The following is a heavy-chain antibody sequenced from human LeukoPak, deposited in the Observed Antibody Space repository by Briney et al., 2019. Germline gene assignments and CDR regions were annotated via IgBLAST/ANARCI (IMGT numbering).Heavy chain of an antibody. Sequence: GGSLRLSCTASGFTFGDYAMSWVRQAPGKGLEWVGFIRSKAYGGTTEYAASVKGGFTISRDDSKSIAYLQMNSLKTEDTAVYYWSKGANWNPQGGGYWGQGTLVTVSS. D-gene: IGHD1-1*01. CDR2: IRSKAYGGTT. J-gene: IGHJ4*02. CDR1: GFTFGDYA. V-gene: IGHV3-49*04. CDR3: SKGANWNPQGGGY.